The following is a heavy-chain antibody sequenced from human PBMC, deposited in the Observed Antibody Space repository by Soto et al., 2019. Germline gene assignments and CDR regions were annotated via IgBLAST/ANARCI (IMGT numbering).Heavy chain of an antibody. V-gene: IGHV4-61*01. Sequence: LSLTCTVSGGSVTSGTYVWNWVRQPPGKGLEWIGYISYIGNTDYNPSLKSRVTISVDTSKNKFSLKLNSLTPADTAVYYCGRRNSGGNWFNPGGPGTLVTVAS. CDR1: GGSVTSGTYV. CDR3: GRRNSGGNWFNP. D-gene: IGHD4-17*01. CDR2: ISYIGNT. J-gene: IGHJ5*02.